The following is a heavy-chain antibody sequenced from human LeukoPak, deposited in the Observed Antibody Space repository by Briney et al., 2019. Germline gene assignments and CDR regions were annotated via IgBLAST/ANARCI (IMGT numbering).Heavy chain of an antibody. D-gene: IGHD3-22*01. J-gene: IGHJ4*02. CDR3: ARDPTRRFYYYDSSGMFDY. Sequence: GGSLRLSCAASGFTFSSYWMHWVRQPPGKGLVWVSRINSDGSSTSYADSVKGRFTISRDNAKNTLYLQMNSLRAEDTAVYYCARDPTRRFYYYDSSGMFDYWGQGTLVTVSS. CDR1: GFTFSSYW. CDR2: INSDGSST. V-gene: IGHV3-74*01.